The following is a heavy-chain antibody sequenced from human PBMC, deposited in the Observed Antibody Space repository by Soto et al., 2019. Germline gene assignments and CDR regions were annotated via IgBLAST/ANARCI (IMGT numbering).Heavy chain of an antibody. Sequence: SVKVSCKASGGTFSGYAISWVRQAPGQGLEWMGGIIPIFGTANYAQKFQGRVTITADESTSTAYMELSSLRSEDTAVYYCARGEEGSGYYSQGPLYNWFDPWGQGTLVTVSS. CDR3: ARGEEGSGYYSQGPLYNWFDP. D-gene: IGHD3-22*01. CDR1: GGTFSGYA. V-gene: IGHV1-69*13. CDR2: IIPIFGTA. J-gene: IGHJ5*02.